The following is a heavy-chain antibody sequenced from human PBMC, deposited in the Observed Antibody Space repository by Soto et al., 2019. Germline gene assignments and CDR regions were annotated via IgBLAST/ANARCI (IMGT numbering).Heavy chain of an antibody. D-gene: IGHD6-19*01. Sequence: EVQLLESGGGLVQPGGSLRLSCVGSGFCFSSYTMTWVRQAPGKGLEWVSSFSATSENTYYADSVRGRFTISRDNSTNPLLLQMNSLTAEDTAMYYCAKARDQQWVRLPFDYWGQGIMVIVSS. CDR3: AKARDQQWVRLPFDY. J-gene: IGHJ4*02. CDR1: GFCFSSYT. V-gene: IGHV3-23*01. CDR2: FSATSENT.